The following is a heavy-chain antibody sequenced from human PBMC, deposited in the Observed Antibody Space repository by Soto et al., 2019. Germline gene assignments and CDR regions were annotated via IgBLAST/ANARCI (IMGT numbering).Heavy chain of an antibody. CDR3: GKDHCSSNWQHGHLLWFDP. J-gene: IGHJ5*02. CDR2: LSKDGGSP. V-gene: IGHV3-30*18. CDR1: GFTRNGFD. Sequence: QVQLVESGGGLVQPGRSLRLSCAASGFTRNGFDMHWVRQAPGKGLEWVAGLSKDGGSPYYADSVKGRFTISRDNSKNTIDLQWDSLRTDDAALYDCGKDHCSSNWQHGHLLWFDPRRQGTLAT. D-gene: IGHD6-13*01.